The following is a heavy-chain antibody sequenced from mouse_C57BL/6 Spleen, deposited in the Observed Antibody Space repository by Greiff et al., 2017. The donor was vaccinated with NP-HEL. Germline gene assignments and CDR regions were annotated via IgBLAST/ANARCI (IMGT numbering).Heavy chain of an antibody. D-gene: IGHD2-2*01. V-gene: IGHV14-4*01. CDR1: GFNIKDDY. CDR3: TTGGYDVPFAY. J-gene: IGHJ3*01. Sequence: EVKLQQSGAELVRPGASVKLSCTASGFNIKDDYMHWVKQRPEQGLEWIGWIDPENGDTEYASKFQGKATITADTSSNTAYLQLSSLTSEDTAVYYCTTGGYDVPFAYWGQGTLVTVSA. CDR2: IDPENGDT.